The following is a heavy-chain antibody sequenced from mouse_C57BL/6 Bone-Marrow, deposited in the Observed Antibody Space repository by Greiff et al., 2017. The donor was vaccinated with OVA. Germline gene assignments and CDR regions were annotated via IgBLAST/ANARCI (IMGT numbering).Heavy chain of an antibody. CDR1: GFTFSSYG. CDR2: ISSGGSYT. CDR3: ARDRGNYEVDY. D-gene: IGHD1-1*01. V-gene: IGHV5-6*01. Sequence: EVNLVESGGDLVKPGGSLKLSCAASGFTFSSYGMSWVRQTPDKRLEWVATISSGGSYTYYPDSVKGRFTISRDNAKNNLYLQMSHLKSEDTAMYYCARDRGNYEVDYWGQGTTLTVSS. J-gene: IGHJ2*01.